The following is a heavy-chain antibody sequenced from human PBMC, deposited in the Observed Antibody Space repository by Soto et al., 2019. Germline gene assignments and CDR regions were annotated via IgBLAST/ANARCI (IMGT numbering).Heavy chain of an antibody. CDR2: INPYGGST. D-gene: IGHD3-22*01. CDR1: GYTFTSFY. Sequence: GASVKVSCKASGYTFTSFYMHWVRQAPGQGPEWVGIINPYGGSTSYAQKFEDRVTMTTATSTNTVFLELRSLKSDDTALYYCARDRLRGYDSSGFYSWGQGTMVTVSS. J-gene: IGHJ4*02. V-gene: IGHV1-46*01. CDR3: ARDRLRGYDSSGFYS.